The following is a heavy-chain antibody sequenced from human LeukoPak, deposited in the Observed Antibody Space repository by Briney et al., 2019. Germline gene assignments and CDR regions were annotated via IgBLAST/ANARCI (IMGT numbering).Heavy chain of an antibody. J-gene: IGHJ6*02. Sequence: ASVKVSCKASGYTFTGYYMHWVRQAPGQGLEWMGWINPNSGGTNYAQKFQGRVTMTRDTSISTAYMELSRLRSDDTAVYYCARVLAAAVDYYYGMDVWGQGTTVTVSS. V-gene: IGHV1-2*02. CDR1: GYTFTGYY. CDR2: INPNSGGT. CDR3: ARVLAAAVDYYYGMDV. D-gene: IGHD6-13*01.